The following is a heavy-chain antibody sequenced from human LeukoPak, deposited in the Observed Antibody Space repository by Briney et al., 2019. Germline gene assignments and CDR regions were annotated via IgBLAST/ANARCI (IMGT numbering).Heavy chain of an antibody. D-gene: IGHD6-13*01. V-gene: IGHV4-39*01. CDR3: ARQEWQQLVIIDY. J-gene: IGHJ4*02. CDR2: VYYSGST. CDR1: GGSISSSSDY. Sequence: SETLSLTCTVSGGSISSSSDYWGWIRQPPGKGLEWIGSVYYSGSTYYNPSLKSRVTISVDMSKNQFSLKLSSVTAADTAVCYCARQEWQQLVIIDYWGQGTLVTVSS.